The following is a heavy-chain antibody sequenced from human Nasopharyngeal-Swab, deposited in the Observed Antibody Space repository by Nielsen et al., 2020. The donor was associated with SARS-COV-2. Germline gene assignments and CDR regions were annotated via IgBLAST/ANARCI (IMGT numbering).Heavy chain of an antibody. J-gene: IGHJ4*02. D-gene: IGHD6-6*01. CDR3: ARGGAARRVFDY. CDR2: IYYSGST. Sequence: WIRQPPGKGLEWIGYIYYSGSTYYNLTLKSRVTISVDTSKNQFPLKLSSVTAADTAVYYCARGGAARRVFDYWGQGTLVTVSS. V-gene: IGHV4-31*02.